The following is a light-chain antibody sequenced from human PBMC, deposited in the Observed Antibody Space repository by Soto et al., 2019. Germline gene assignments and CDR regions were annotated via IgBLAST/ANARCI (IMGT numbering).Light chain of an antibody. CDR2: GAS. Sequence: AIRMTQSPSSLSASIGDTVTITCRASQDIGSVLAWYQQKPGTAPKVLISGASDLHGGVPSRFSGSGSRTDFTLTITHLQSEDFATYYCQQYNSYSWTFGQGTKVDI. CDR3: QQYNSYSWT. CDR1: QDIGSV. V-gene: IGKV1-8*01. J-gene: IGKJ1*01.